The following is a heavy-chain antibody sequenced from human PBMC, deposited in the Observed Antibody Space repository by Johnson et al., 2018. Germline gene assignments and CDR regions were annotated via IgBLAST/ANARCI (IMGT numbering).Heavy chain of an antibody. CDR1: GFTFSNYD. D-gene: IGHD2-15*01. J-gene: IGHJ3*02. CDR3: AKDRTSGGDAFDI. CDR2: ISYHGSNK. V-gene: IGHV3-30*18. Sequence: QLVQSGGGVVQPGRSLRLSCAASGFTFSNYDMDWVRQAPGKGLEWVAVISYHGSNKYYADSVKGRFTISRDNSKNTLYLQMNSLRAEDTAVYYCAKDRTSGGDAFDIWGRGTMVTVSS.